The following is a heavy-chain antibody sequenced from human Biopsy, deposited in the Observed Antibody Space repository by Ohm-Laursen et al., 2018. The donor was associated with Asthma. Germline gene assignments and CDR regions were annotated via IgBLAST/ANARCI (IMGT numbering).Heavy chain of an antibody. D-gene: IGHD3-9*01. CDR3: ARTYYDFLTGQVIDAFVI. J-gene: IGHJ3*02. CDR2: INAGNANT. Sequence: GSSVKVSCKASGYTFINYAIHWVRQAPGQRLEWMGWINAGNANTKYSQKFQGRVTITRDTSASTAYMELSSLRSEDTAVYYCARTYYDFLTGQVIDAFVIWGQGTMVTVSS. V-gene: IGHV1-3*01. CDR1: GYTFINYA.